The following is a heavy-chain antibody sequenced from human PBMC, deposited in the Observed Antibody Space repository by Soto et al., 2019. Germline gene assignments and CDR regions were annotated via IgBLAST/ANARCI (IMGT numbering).Heavy chain of an antibody. V-gene: IGHV4-59*08. CDR1: GGSISSYY. Sequence: SETLSLTCTVSGGSISSYYWSWIRQPPGKGLECIGYIYFSGSTNYNPSLKSRVTISVDTSKNKFSLNLSSVTAADTAVYYCARHTGCNYFDYWGQGTLVTVSS. J-gene: IGHJ4*02. CDR3: ARHTGCNYFDY. CDR2: IYFSGST. D-gene: IGHD6-19*01.